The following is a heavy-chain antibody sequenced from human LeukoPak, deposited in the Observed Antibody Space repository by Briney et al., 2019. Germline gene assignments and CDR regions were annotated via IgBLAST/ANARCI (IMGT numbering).Heavy chain of an antibody. V-gene: IGHV1-46*01. Sequence: VASVKVSCKAPGYTFTSYYMHWVRQAPGQGLEWMGIINPSGGSTSYAQKFQGRVTMTRDTSTSTVYMELSSLRSEDTAVYYCAREGLYRSSWDDAFDIWGQGTMVTVSS. CDR3: AREGLYRSSWDDAFDI. CDR2: INPSGGST. D-gene: IGHD6-13*01. CDR1: GYTFTSYY. J-gene: IGHJ3*02.